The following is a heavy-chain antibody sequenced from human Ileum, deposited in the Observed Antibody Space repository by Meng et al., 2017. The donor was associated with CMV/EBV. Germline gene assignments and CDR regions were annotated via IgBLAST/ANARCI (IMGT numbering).Heavy chain of an antibody. Sequence: GGSLRLSCVGSELSFNTYEILWVRQAPGKGLEWISYISAADTSYYADSVQGRFTISRDNAKNSVYLQMNSLRADDTAVYYCTRLKYDYWSDYATYFDPWGQGTLVTVSS. J-gene: IGHJ4*02. V-gene: IGHV3-48*03. CDR2: ISAADTS. D-gene: IGHD3-3*01. CDR1: ELSFNTYE. CDR3: TRLKYDYWSDYATYFDP.